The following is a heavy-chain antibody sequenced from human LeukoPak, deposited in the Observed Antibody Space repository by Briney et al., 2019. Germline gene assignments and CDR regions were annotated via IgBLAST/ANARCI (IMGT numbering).Heavy chain of an antibody. J-gene: IGHJ3*02. D-gene: IGHD2-15*01. CDR1: GFTFDDYG. Sequence: GGSLRLSCAASGFTFDDYGMSWVRQAPGKGLEWVSGINWNGGSTGYADSVKGRFTISRDNAKNSLYLQMNSLRAEDTAVYYCARETCSGGSCYSAAFDIWGQGTMVTVSS. CDR3: ARETCSGGSCYSAAFDI. CDR2: INWNGGST. V-gene: IGHV3-20*04.